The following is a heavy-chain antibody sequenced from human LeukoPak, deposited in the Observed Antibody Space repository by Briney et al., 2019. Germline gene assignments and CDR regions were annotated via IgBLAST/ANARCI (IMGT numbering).Heavy chain of an antibody. CDR2: ISSSSSAI. Sequence: PVGSLWYTRTASGFTFSSYGINWVRQAPGKGLKWVSYISSSSSAINYADSVKGRFTISRDNAKNSLFLQMNSLRDEDTAMYYCARGGWARPDYWG. CDR1: GFTFSSYG. D-gene: IGHD3-10*01. CDR3: ARGGWARPDY. J-gene: IGHJ4*01. V-gene: IGHV3-48*02.